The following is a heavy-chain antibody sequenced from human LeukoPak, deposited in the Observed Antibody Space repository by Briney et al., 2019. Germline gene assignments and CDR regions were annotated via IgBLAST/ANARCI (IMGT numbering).Heavy chain of an antibody. CDR2: LSYSGSP. J-gene: IGHJ4*02. CDR3: ARYVVYGSGKYYFDY. CDR1: GGSISNTAYY. D-gene: IGHD3-10*01. V-gene: IGHV4-39*01. Sequence: SETLSLTCTVSGGSISNTAYYWGWIRQPPGKGLEWIGSLSYSGSPYYNPSLKSRVTISVDTSDNQFSLKLSSVTAADTAVYYCARYVVYGSGKYYFDYWGQGTLVTVSS.